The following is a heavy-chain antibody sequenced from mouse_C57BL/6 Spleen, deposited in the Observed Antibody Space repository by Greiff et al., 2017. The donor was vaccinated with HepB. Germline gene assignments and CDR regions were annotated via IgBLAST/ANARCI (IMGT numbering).Heavy chain of an antibody. CDR2: IYPGGGYT. CDR1: GYTFTNYW. Sequence: VQLVESGAELVRPGTSVKMSCKASGYTFTNYWIGWAKQRPGHGLEWIGDIYPGGGYTNYNEKFKGKATLAADKSSSTAYMQFSSLTSEDSAIYYCARGYYYGSSSENWYFDVWGTGTTVTVSS. J-gene: IGHJ1*03. D-gene: IGHD1-1*01. V-gene: IGHV1-63*01. CDR3: ARGYYYGSSSENWYFDV.